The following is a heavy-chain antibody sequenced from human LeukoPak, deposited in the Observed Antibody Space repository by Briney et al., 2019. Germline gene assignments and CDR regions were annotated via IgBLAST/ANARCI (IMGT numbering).Heavy chain of an antibody. V-gene: IGHV3-30*18. CDR1: GFTFSSYG. Sequence: GGSLRLSCAASGFTFSSYGMHWVRQAPGKGLEWVAVISYDGSNKYYADSVKGRFTISRDNSKNTLYLQMNSLRAEDTAVYYCAKDDPVIAAAGGGGIDYWGQGTLVTVSS. D-gene: IGHD6-13*01. J-gene: IGHJ4*02. CDR2: ISYDGSNK. CDR3: AKDDPVIAAAGGGGIDY.